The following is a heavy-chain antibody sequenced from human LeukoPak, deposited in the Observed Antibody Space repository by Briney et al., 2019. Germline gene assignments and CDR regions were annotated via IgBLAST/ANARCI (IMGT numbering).Heavy chain of an antibody. CDR1: GFFFRTYS. CDR3: AREGENAYNEAAVDY. Sequence: PGGSLRLSCAASGFFFRTYSMNWVRQAPGKGLEWVSYISSSSRTINYADSVKGRFTISRDNAKNSLYLQMNSLRAEDTAVYYCAREGENAYNEAAVDYWGQGTLVTVSS. V-gene: IGHV3-48*01. CDR2: ISSSSRTI. J-gene: IGHJ4*02. D-gene: IGHD5-24*01.